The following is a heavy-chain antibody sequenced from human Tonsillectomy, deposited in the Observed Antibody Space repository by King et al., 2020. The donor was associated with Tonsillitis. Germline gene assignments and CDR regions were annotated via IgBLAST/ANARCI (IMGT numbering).Heavy chain of an antibody. CDR2: TYASGNT. V-gene: IGHV3-53*04. J-gene: IGHJ6*02. Sequence: VQLVESGGGLVQPGGSLSLSCAASGFTVSSNYLSWVRQAPGKGLEWLSVTYASGNTHYADSVKGRFTVSRDNSKNTLYLQINSLRPEDTAVYYCARDVPPWWLGGGPLWGQGTTVTVSS. D-gene: IGHD3-10*01. CDR1: GFTVSSNY. CDR3: ARDVPPWWLGGGPL.